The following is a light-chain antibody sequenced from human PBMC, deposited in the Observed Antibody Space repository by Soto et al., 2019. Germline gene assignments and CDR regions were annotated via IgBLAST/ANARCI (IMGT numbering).Light chain of an antibody. V-gene: IGKV3-15*01. CDR3: QQYNFWPT. CDR1: QTVNNN. Sequence: EVVMTQSPATLSVSPGERATLSCRASQTVNNNLAWYQQKPGQAPRLLISGASTRATGIPARFSGSGSGTEFTLTISSLRSEDFAVYYCQQYNFWPTFGQGTKVDMK. J-gene: IGKJ1*01. CDR2: GAS.